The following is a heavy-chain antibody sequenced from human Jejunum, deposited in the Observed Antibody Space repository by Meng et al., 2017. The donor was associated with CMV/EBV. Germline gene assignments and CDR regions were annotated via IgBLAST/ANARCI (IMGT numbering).Heavy chain of an antibody. V-gene: IGHV5-51*01. J-gene: IGHJ4*02. D-gene: IGHD3-3*01. CDR2: VYPGNTKT. CDR1: GKTFTRYW. CDR3: ARQPYYYDFLEMFDN. Sequence: GKTFTRYWNAWVGQVAGKRREWIGMVYPGNTKTRNNPSFLGQVIISADKSITTAYMQWGSLKASDTAMYYCARQPYYYDFLEMFDNWGQGTLVTVSS.